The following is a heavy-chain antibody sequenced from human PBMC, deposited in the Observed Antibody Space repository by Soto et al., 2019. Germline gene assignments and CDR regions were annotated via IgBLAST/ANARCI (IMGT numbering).Heavy chain of an antibody. D-gene: IGHD6-6*01. CDR3: AREDSSSSWFDP. J-gene: IGHJ5*02. CDR1: GGNFRRYA. CDR2: IIPIFGTA. V-gene: IGHV1-69*13. Sequence: GSSVKVSCKASGGNFRRYAISWVRQAPGQGLEWMGGIIPIFGTANYAQKFQGRVTITADESTSTAYMELSSLRSEDTAVYYCAREDSSSSWFDPWGQGTLVTVSS.